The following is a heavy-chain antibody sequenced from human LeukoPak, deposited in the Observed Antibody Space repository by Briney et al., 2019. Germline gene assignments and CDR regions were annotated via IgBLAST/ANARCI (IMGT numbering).Heavy chain of an antibody. V-gene: IGHV3-7*01. D-gene: IGHD6-13*01. Sequence: TGGSLRLSCAASGFTFSSYGMSWVRQAPGKGLEWVANIKQDESEKYYVDSVKGRFTISRDNAKNSLYLQMNSLRAEDTAVYYCARVAAAGIYYYYYMDVWGKGTTVTVSS. CDR1: GFTFSSYG. J-gene: IGHJ6*03. CDR2: IKQDESEK. CDR3: ARVAAAGIYYYYYMDV.